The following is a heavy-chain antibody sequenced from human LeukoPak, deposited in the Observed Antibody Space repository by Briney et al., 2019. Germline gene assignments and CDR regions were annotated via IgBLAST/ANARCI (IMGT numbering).Heavy chain of an antibody. CDR1: GGPFSGYY. D-gene: IGHD2-2*02. Sequence: PSETLSLTCAVYGGPFSGYYWSWIRQPPGKGLEWIGEINHSGSTNYNPSLKSRVTISVDTSKNQFSLKLSSVTAADTAVYYCARDGIVVVPAAIPIHYYYGMDVWGQGTTVTVSS. V-gene: IGHV4-34*01. J-gene: IGHJ6*02. CDR3: ARDGIVVVPAAIPIHYYYGMDV. CDR2: INHSGST.